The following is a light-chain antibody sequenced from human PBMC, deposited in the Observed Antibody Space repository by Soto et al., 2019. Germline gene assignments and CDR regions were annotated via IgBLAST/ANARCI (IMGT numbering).Light chain of an antibody. CDR1: SSDIGAYDY. CDR3: CSYAGNYGYV. V-gene: IGLV2-11*01. J-gene: IGLJ1*01. Sequence: QSVLTQPASVSGSPGQSITISCSGTSSDIGAYDYVSWYQSHPGKAPKLIIFDVSERPAGVPDRFSGSKSANTASLTISGLQAEDEADYYCCSYAGNYGYVFGTGTKLTVL. CDR2: DVS.